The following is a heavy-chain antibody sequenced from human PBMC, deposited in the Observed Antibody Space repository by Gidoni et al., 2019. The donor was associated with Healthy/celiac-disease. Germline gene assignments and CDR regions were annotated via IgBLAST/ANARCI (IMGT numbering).Heavy chain of an antibody. CDR2: ISYDGSNQ. CDR3: ASPPCVSCGCNY. CDR1: ACTFSSSA. Sequence: QVQLVASGGGVVQPGRSLRLSCADSACTFSSSAMPWVRQAPGKGLEWVAGISYDGSNQYYADSVKGRFTISRDNSKNTLYLQMISLRAEDTAVYYCASPPCVSCGCNYWGQGILVTVSS. V-gene: IGHV3-30-3*01. D-gene: IGHD6-19*01. J-gene: IGHJ4*02.